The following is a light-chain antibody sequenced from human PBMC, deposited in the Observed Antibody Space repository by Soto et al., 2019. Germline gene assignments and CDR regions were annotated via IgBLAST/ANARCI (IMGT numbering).Light chain of an antibody. J-gene: IGKJ1*01. CDR1: QSVSSSY. Sequence: EIVLTQSPGTLSLSPGERATLSCRASQSVSSSYLAWYQQKPGQAPRLLIYGASTRATGITDRFSGSGSGTDFTLTISTLEPEDFAEYYCQQYGSSRWTFGQGTKVEFK. CDR3: QQYGSSRWT. V-gene: IGKV3-20*01. CDR2: GAS.